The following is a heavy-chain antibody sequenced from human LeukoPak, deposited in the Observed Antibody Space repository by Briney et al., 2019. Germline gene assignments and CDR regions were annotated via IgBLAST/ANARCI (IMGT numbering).Heavy chain of an antibody. Sequence: SETLSLTCTVSGGSISSYYWSWIRQPAGKGLEWIGRIYTSGSTNYNPSLKSRVTISVDTSKNQFSLKLSSVTAADTAVYYCARDRRCSGGSCYSRGRNYYYYYMDVWGKGTTVTVSS. J-gene: IGHJ6*03. CDR3: ARDRRCSGGSCYSRGRNYYYYYMDV. CDR2: IYTSGST. CDR1: GGSISSYY. D-gene: IGHD2-15*01. V-gene: IGHV4-4*07.